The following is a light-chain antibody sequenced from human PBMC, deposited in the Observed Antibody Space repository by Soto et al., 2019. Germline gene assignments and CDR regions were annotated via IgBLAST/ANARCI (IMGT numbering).Light chain of an antibody. J-gene: IGKJ4*01. CDR3: QQLNSYPLT. V-gene: IGKV1-9*01. CDR2: AAS. CDR1: QGISTY. Sequence: IQMTQSTSSLSASVGDRVTITFRASQGISTYLNWYQKKPGKAPKLLIYAASTLQSGVPSRFSGSGSGTEFTLTISILQPEDFATYCCQQLNSYPLTFGGGTKVDIK.